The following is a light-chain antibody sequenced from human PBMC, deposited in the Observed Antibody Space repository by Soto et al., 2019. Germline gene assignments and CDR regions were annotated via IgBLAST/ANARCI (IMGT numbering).Light chain of an antibody. CDR1: SDDVGGYNY. CDR3: CSYAGSYTYV. V-gene: IGLV2-14*01. Sequence: QSALTQPASVSGSPGQSITISCTGTSDDVGGYNYVSWYQQHPGKAPKLMIFEVNNRPSGVSNRFSGSRSGNTASLTISGLQAEDEADYYCCSYAGSYTYVFGTGTKVTVL. CDR2: EVN. J-gene: IGLJ1*01.